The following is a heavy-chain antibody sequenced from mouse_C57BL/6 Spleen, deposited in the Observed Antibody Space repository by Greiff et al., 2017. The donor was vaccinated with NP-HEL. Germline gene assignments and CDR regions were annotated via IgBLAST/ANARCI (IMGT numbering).Heavy chain of an antibody. CDR2: IDPETGGT. CDR1: GYTFTDYE. CDR3: TRERFDTTVVEDY. J-gene: IGHJ2*01. Sequence: VQLQQSGAELVRPGASVTLSCKASGYTFTDYEMHWVKPTPVHGLEWIGAIDPETGGTAYNQKFKGKAILTADKSSSTAYMELRSLTSEDSAVYYCTRERFDTTVVEDYWGQGTTLTVSS. V-gene: IGHV1-15*01. D-gene: IGHD1-1*01.